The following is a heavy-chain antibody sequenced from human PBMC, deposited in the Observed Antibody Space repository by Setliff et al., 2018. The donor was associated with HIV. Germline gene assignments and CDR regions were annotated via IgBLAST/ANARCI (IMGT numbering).Heavy chain of an antibody. D-gene: IGHD3-10*01. CDR1: GGSINTGSYY. J-gene: IGHJ4*02. V-gene: IGHV4-39*07. Sequence: SETLSLTCTVSGGSINTGSYYWGWIRQPPGKGLESIGTIYYSGSTYYKSSLKSRLTISVDTSKNQFSLKMSSVTAADTAVYYCARARGPEGYFDSRGQGTLVTVSS. CDR3: ARARGPEGYFDS. CDR2: IYYSGST.